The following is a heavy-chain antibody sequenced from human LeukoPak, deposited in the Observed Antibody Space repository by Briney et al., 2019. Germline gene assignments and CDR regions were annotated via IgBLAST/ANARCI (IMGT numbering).Heavy chain of an antibody. CDR2: ISGSGGST. CDR1: GFTFSSYA. Sequence: GGSLRLSCAASGFTFSSYAISCVRQAPGKGLEWFSAISGSGGSTYYADSVKGRFTISRDNSKNTLYLQMNSLRAEDTAVYYCAKDFGGRHPYYFDYWGQGTLVTVSS. V-gene: IGHV3-23*01. CDR3: AKDFGGRHPYYFDY. J-gene: IGHJ4*02. D-gene: IGHD2-15*01.